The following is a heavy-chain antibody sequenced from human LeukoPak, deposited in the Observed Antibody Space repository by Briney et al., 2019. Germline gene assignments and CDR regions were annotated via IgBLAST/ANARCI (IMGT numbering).Heavy chain of an antibody. CDR3: ARLVEMATIDY. CDR2: ISSSSSYI. Sequence: PGGSLRLSCAASGFTFSSHWMHWVRQAPGKGLEWVSSISSSSSYIYYADSVKGRFTISRDNAKNSLYLQMNSLRAEDTAVYYCARLVEMATIDYWGQGTLVTVSS. J-gene: IGHJ4*02. CDR1: GFTFSSHW. V-gene: IGHV3-21*01. D-gene: IGHD5-24*01.